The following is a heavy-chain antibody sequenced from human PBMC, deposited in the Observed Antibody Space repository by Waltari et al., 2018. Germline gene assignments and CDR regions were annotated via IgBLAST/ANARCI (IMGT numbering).Heavy chain of an antibody. CDR2: ISYDGSNK. CDR1: GFTFSSYG. Sequence: QVQLVESGGGVVQPGRSLRLSCAASGFTFSSYGMHGVRQAPGKGLEWVAVISYDGSNKYYADSVKGRFTISRDNSKNTLYLQMNSLRAEDTAVYYCAKDRGYYGMDVWGQGTTVTVSS. V-gene: IGHV3-30*18. CDR3: AKDRGYYGMDV. J-gene: IGHJ6*02. D-gene: IGHD3-10*01.